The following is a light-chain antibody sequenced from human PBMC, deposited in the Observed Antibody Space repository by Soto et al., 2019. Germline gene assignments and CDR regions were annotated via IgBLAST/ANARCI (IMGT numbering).Light chain of an antibody. CDR2: DTS. CDR3: QQYNNWPPIT. J-gene: IGKJ5*01. Sequence: EIVLTQSPATLSLSPGERATLSCRASQSISSYSLAWYQQKPGQAPRLLIYDTSTRATGIPARFSGSGSGTEFTLTISSLQSEDFAVYYCQQYNNWPPITFGQGTRLEI. V-gene: IGKV3-15*01. CDR1: QSISSY.